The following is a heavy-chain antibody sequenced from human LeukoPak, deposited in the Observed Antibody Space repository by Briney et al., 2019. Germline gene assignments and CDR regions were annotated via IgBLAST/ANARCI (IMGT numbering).Heavy chain of an antibody. Sequence: KPSETLSLTCTVSGGSISSYYWSWIRQPPGKGLEWIGYIYYSGSTNYNPSLESRVTISVDTSKNQFSLKLSSVTAADTAVYYCARELTDDFWSGYSGNWFDPWGQGTLVTVSS. CDR2: IYYSGST. CDR1: GGSISSYY. J-gene: IGHJ5*02. CDR3: ARELTDDFWSGYSGNWFDP. D-gene: IGHD3-3*01. V-gene: IGHV4-59*01.